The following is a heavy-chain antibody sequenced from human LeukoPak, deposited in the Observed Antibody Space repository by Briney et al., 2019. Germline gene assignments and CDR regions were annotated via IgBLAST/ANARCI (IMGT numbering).Heavy chain of an antibody. V-gene: IGHV3-30-3*01. CDR3: AKDRYSPSGIDY. Sequence: GGSLRLSCAASGFTFSSYAMHWVRQAPGKGLEWVAVISYDGSNKYYADSVKGRFTISRDNSKNTLYLQMNSLRAEDTAVYYCAKDRYSPSGIDYWGQGTLVTVSS. J-gene: IGHJ4*02. CDR2: ISYDGSNK. CDR1: GFTFSSYA. D-gene: IGHD3-10*01.